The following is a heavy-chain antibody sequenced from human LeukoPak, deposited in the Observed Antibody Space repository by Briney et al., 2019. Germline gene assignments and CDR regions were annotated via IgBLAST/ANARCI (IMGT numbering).Heavy chain of an antibody. Sequence: GGSLRLSCVASGFSFSRFGMNWVRQAPGKALEWVSHISSTSGDVYYADSVKGRFTISRDNAKNSLYLQMNSLRVEDTAIYYCAQKGGTDHWGRGTLVTASS. CDR2: ISSTSGDV. CDR3: AQKGGTDH. J-gene: IGHJ4*02. D-gene: IGHD2-15*01. V-gene: IGHV3-48*01. CDR1: GFSFSRFG.